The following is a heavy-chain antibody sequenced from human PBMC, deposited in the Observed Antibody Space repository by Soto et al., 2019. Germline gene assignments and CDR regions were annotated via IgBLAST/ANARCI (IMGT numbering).Heavy chain of an antibody. J-gene: IGHJ5*02. CDR3: ARELNYGDYLNWFDP. D-gene: IGHD4-17*01. CDR1: GFTFSSYW. Sequence: EVQLVESGGGLVQPGGSLRLSCAASGFTFSSYWMHWVRQAPGKGLVWVSRINSDGSSTSYADSVKGRFTISRDNAKNTLYLQMNSLRAEDTAVYYCARELNYGDYLNWFDPWGQGTLVTVSS. V-gene: IGHV3-74*01. CDR2: INSDGSST.